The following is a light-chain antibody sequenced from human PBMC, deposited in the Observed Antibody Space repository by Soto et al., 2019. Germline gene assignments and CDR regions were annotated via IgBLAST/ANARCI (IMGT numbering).Light chain of an antibody. CDR1: QSVSSSY. J-gene: IGKJ4*02. V-gene: IGKV3-20*01. CDR3: QYYGTSFT. Sequence: EIVMTQSPGTLSLSPGERATLSCRASQSVSSSYLAWYQQKPGQAPRLLIYGASSRATGIPDRFSGSGSRTVFTLTIGSLEPEDVAVYYCQYYGTSFTFGGGTKVEIK. CDR2: GAS.